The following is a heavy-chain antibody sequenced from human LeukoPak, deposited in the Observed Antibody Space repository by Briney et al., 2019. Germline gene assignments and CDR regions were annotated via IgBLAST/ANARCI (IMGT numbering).Heavy chain of an antibody. CDR3: ARAESRRIAAAGTGY. V-gene: IGHV1-2*02. J-gene: IGHJ4*02. CDR1: GYTFTGYY. Sequence: ASVKVSCKASGYTFTGYYVHWVRQAPGQGLEWMGWINPNSGGTNYAQKFQGRVTMTRDTSISTAYMELSRLRSDDTAVYYCARAESRRIAAAGTGYWGQGTLVTASS. CDR2: INPNSGGT. D-gene: IGHD6-13*01.